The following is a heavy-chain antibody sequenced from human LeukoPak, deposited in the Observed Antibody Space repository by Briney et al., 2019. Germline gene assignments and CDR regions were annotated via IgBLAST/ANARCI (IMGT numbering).Heavy chain of an antibody. J-gene: IGHJ4*02. CDR2: IYYSGST. Sequence: SETLSLTCTVSGGSISSGGYYWSWIRQHPGKGLEWIGYIYYSGSTNYNPSLNSRVTISLDTSKNQFSLMLRSLTAADTAVYYCARRYTASPGERFDYWGQGTLVTVSS. D-gene: IGHD2-2*02. V-gene: IGHV4-61*08. CDR3: ARRYTASPGERFDY. CDR1: GGSISSGGYY.